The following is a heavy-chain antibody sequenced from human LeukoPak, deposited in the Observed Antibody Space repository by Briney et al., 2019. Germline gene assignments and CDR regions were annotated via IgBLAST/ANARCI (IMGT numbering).Heavy chain of an antibody. Sequence: GGSLRLSCAASGFTFSSYAMHWVRQAPGKGLEWVSYISSSGSTIYYADSVKGRFTISRDNAKNSLYLQMNSLRAEDTAVYYCARVSGDGDYFDYWGQGTLVTVSS. CDR1: GFTFSSYA. CDR3: ARVSGDGDYFDY. D-gene: IGHD4-17*01. J-gene: IGHJ4*02. CDR2: ISSSGSTI. V-gene: IGHV3-48*04.